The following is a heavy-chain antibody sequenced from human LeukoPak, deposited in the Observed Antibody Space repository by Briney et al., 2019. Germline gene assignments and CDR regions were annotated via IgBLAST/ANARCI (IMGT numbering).Heavy chain of an antibody. Sequence: SETLSLTCTVSGGSVSSGTYYWSWIRQPPGKGLEWIGHIYYTGNTYYVPSLKSRVTMSVDTSKNQFSLKLTSVTAADTAVYYCARGTNYYGSGDYWGQGTLVTVSS. CDR2: IYYTGNT. CDR3: ARGTNYYGSGDY. CDR1: GGSVSSGTYY. J-gene: IGHJ4*02. V-gene: IGHV4-61*01. D-gene: IGHD3-10*01.